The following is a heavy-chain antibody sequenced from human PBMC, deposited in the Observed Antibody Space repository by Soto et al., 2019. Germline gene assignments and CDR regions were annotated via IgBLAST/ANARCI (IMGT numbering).Heavy chain of an antibody. J-gene: IGHJ4*02. D-gene: IGHD7-27*01. CDR2: IYTGGST. Sequence: QVQLQESGPGLVKPSQTLSLTCTVSGGSISTVNYWWSWIRQSPDMGLEWIGHIYTGGSTYNNPSLESRVTMSVYTAKNQRSLTLSSVSAADTAGYYCARGPSGDKVDSWGQGTLVIVSS. CDR3: ARGPSGDKVDS. CDR1: GGSISTVNYW. V-gene: IGHV4-30-4*01.